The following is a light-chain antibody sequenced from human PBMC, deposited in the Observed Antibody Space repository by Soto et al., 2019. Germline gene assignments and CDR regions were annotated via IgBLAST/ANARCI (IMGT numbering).Light chain of an antibody. CDR2: KAS. J-gene: IGKJ1*01. Sequence: DIQMTQSPSTLSASVGDRVTITCRASQSISSWLAWYQQKPGKAPKLLIYKASSLESGVPSRFSGSGSGKEFTLTISRLQPDDFATHYCQQYNSYPTFGQGTKVEIK. V-gene: IGKV1-5*03. CDR3: QQYNSYPT. CDR1: QSISSW.